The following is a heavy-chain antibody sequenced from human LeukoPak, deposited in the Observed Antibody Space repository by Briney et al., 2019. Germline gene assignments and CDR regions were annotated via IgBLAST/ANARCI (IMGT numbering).Heavy chain of an antibody. J-gene: IGHJ4*02. Sequence: ASVKVSCKVSGYTLTELSMHWVRQAPGKGLEWMGGFDPEDGETIYAQKFQGRVTMTEDTSTDTAYMELSSLRSEDTAVYYCATGEVYWNYADYWGQGTLVTVSS. CDR3: ATGEVYWNYADY. CDR2: FDPEDGET. D-gene: IGHD1-7*01. CDR1: GYTLTELS. V-gene: IGHV1-24*01.